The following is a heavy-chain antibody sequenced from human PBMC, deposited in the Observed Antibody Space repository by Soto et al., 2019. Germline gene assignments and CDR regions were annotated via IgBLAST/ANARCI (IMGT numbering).Heavy chain of an antibody. Sequence: DVQLVESGGGLVQPGRSLRLSCAASGFTFDDYAMHWVRQAPGKGLEWVSGISWNSGSIGYADSVKGRFTISRDNAKNSLYLQMNSLRAEDTALYYCAKVKGWSGYRIGDAFDIWGQGTMVTVSS. CDR3: AKVKGWSGYRIGDAFDI. V-gene: IGHV3-9*01. CDR1: GFTFDDYA. D-gene: IGHD3-3*01. J-gene: IGHJ3*02. CDR2: ISWNSGSI.